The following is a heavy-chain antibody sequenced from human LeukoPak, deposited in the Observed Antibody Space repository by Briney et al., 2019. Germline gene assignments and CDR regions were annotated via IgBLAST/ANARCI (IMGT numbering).Heavy chain of an antibody. CDR3: ARVRGSWNYLDAFDI. J-gene: IGHJ3*02. Sequence: GASVKVSCKASGGTFSSYAISWVRQAPGQGLEWMGWINPNSGGTNYAQKFQGRVTMTRDTSISTAYMELSRLRSDDTAVYYCARVRGSWNYLDAFDIWGQGTMVTVSS. V-gene: IGHV1-2*02. CDR2: INPNSGGT. D-gene: IGHD1-7*01. CDR1: GGTFSSYA.